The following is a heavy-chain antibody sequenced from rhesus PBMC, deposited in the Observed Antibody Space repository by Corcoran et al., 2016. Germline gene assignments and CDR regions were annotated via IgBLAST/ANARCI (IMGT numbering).Heavy chain of an antibody. D-gene: IGHD3-3*01. V-gene: IGHV3-16*02. CDR1: GFTFSNYW. Sequence: EVQLVASGGGLVQPGGSLRLSCSASGFTFSNYWMSWVRQAPGKGLDWVGRIKNKADDGTASYAESVTGRFAISRDDSKNTLYLQMNSLKTEDTAVYYCNIWTGSIDSWGQGVLVTVSS. CDR2: IKNKADDGTA. CDR3: NIWTGSIDS. J-gene: IGHJ4*01.